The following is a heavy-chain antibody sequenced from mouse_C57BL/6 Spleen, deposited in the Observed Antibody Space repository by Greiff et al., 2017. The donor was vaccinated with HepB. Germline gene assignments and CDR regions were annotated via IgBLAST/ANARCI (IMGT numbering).Heavy chain of an antibody. CDR1: GYTFTDYY. D-gene: IGHD3-2*02. CDR3: ARDRQLRPYYFDY. J-gene: IGHJ2*01. CDR2: IYPGSGNT. V-gene: IGHV1-76*01. Sequence: VQLQQSGAELVRPGASVKLSCKASGYTFTDYYINWVKQRPGQGLEWIARIYPGSGNTYYNEKFKGKATLTAEKSSSTAYMQLSSLTSEDSAVYFCARDRQLRPYYFDYWGQGTTLTVSS.